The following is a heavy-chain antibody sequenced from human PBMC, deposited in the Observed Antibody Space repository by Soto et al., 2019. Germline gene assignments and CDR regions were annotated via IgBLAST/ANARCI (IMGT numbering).Heavy chain of an antibody. CDR3: ARDLAVAGTAGLTQYHYYGMDL. CDR1: GGTFSSYA. J-gene: IGHJ6*02. Sequence: QVQLVQSGAEVKKPGSSVKVSCKASGGTFSSYAISWVRQAPGQGLEWMGGIIPIFGTANYAQKFQGRVRITADESTSTAYMELSSLRSEDTAGYYCARDLAVAGTAGLTQYHYYGMDLWGQGTTVTGSS. D-gene: IGHD6-19*01. CDR2: IIPIFGTA. V-gene: IGHV1-69*01.